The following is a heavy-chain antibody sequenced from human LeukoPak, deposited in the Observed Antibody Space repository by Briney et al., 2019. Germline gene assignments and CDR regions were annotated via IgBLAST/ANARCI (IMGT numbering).Heavy chain of an antibody. D-gene: IGHD3-3*01. CDR2: IYYSGST. Sequence: SETLSLTCTVSGGSISSSSYSWGWIRQPPGKGLEWIGSIYYSGSTYYNPSLKSRVTISVDTSKNQFSLKLSSVTAADTAVYYCARHFPGYDFWSGLRPNFDYWGQGTLVTVSS. J-gene: IGHJ4*02. CDR3: ARHFPGYDFWSGLRPNFDY. V-gene: IGHV4-39*01. CDR1: GGSISSSSYS.